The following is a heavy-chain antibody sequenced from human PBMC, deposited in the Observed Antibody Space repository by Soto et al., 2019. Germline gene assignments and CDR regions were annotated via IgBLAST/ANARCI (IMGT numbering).Heavy chain of an antibody. D-gene: IGHD2-15*01. Sequence: GFAFSSCAMSWDRQAPGKGLEGVSVISDRGGNTHYADSVKGRFTISRDNSKNTLFLQMNSLRADDTAVYYCQSYCSGGSCYRTNAFDILGQGTMVTVSS. CDR3: QSYCSGGSCYRTNAFDI. V-gene: IGHV3-23*01. CDR1: GFAFSSCA. CDR2: ISDRGGNT. J-gene: IGHJ3*02.